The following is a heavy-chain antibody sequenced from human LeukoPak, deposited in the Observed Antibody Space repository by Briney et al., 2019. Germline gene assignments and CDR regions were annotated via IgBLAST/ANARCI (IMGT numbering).Heavy chain of an antibody. V-gene: IGHV3-11*04. CDR2: ISSSGSTI. CDR1: GFTFSDYY. D-gene: IGHD3-10*01. Sequence: PGGSLRLSCAASGFTFSDYYMSWIRQAPGKGLEWVSYISSSGSTIYYADSVKGRFTISRDNAKNSLYLQMNSLRAEDTAVYYCASSPMKVRGVIHDYWGQGTLVTVSS. CDR3: ASSPMKVRGVIHDY. J-gene: IGHJ4*02.